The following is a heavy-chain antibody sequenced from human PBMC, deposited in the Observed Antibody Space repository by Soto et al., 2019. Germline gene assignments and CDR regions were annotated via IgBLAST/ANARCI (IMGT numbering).Heavy chain of an antibody. CDR2: INGVNGKT. V-gene: IGHV1-3*01. CDR1: TFTDYA. Sequence: TFTDYAMXWVRQAPGQRLEWMGWINGVNGKTKYSQKFRDRVTISTDTSASTAYMDLRSLTSEDTAVYYCVRTSGYKNTAPDCWGLGALVTVSS. D-gene: IGHD5-18*01. CDR3: VRTSGYKNTAPDC. J-gene: IGHJ4*02.